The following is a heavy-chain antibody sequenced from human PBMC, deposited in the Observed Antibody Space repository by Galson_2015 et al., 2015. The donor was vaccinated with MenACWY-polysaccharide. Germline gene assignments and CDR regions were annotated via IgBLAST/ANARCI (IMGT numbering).Heavy chain of an antibody. V-gene: IGHV3-30*18. CDR1: GFIFRNYV. J-gene: IGHJ6*02. Sequence: SLRLSCAASGFIFRNYVIHWVRQAPGKGLEWVAVIAYDGSSKYYADSVKGRFTISRDNSRNALYLQMNSLRVDDTALYYCAKDTGVETFYFGMDVWGQGTTFTVSS. CDR3: AKDTGVETFYFGMDV. D-gene: IGHD4-23*01. CDR2: IAYDGSSK.